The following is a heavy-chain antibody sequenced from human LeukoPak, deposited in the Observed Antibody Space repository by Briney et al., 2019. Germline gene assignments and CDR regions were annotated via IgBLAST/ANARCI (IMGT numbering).Heavy chain of an antibody. V-gene: IGHV3-30*02. CDR1: GFNWHICG. CDR2: IRYDGSEM. D-gene: IGHD2-2*01. CDR3: ATTLGYCTSASCPHDWFDP. J-gene: IGHJ5*02. Sequence: PGGSLRLDCAAAGFNWHICGMQWVRQAPGKGLEWVAFIRYDGSEMSYADSVKGRFTISRDNSKKILYLQMNSLKCEDTAVYYCATTLGYCTSASCPHDWFDPWGQGTLVTVSS.